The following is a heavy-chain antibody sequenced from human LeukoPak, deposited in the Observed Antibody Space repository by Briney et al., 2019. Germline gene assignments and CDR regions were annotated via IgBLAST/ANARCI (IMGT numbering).Heavy chain of an antibody. Sequence: ASLKVSCKAYGYTFTGYYMHWVRQAPGQGLEWIGGINPDSGGTNYAQKLQGWVTMTRDTSISTAYMELSRLRSDDTAVYYCARRRHSYCSSTSCYPPPFDYWGQGTLVTVSS. CDR2: INPDSGGT. D-gene: IGHD2-2*01. V-gene: IGHV1-2*04. CDR1: GYTFTGYY. J-gene: IGHJ4*02. CDR3: ARRRHSYCSSTSCYPPPFDY.